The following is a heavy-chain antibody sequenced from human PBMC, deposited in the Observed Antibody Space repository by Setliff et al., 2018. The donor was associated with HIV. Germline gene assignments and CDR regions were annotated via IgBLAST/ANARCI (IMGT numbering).Heavy chain of an antibody. CDR1: GGSISRSHLY. J-gene: IGHJ6*03. CDR2: IFYTGSTY. CDR3: ARGRDASTWYLSHFYSYYYLDV. Sequence: SETLSLTCTVSGGSISRSHLYWGWIRQPPGKALEWTGGIFYTGSTYYYNPSLKSRVTISVDASKDQFSLRLSSVVAADTGLYFCARGRDASTWYLSHFYSYYYLDVWGNGTTVTV. V-gene: IGHV4-39*01. D-gene: IGHD6-13*01.